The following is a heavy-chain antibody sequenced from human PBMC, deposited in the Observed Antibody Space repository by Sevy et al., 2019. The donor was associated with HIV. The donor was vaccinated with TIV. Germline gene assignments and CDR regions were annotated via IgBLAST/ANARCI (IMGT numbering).Heavy chain of an antibody. J-gene: IGHJ4*02. Sequence: GGSLRLSCAASGFTFSSYEMNWVRQAPGKGLEWVSNIANSGSTRYYSDSVKGRFTISRDNAKNSLYLQMNSLRAEDTTVYYCARDGGCSSTSCLLYFDYWGQGTPVTVSS. CDR2: IANSGSTR. CDR1: GFTFSSYE. V-gene: IGHV3-48*03. D-gene: IGHD2-2*01. CDR3: ARDGGCSSTSCLLYFDY.